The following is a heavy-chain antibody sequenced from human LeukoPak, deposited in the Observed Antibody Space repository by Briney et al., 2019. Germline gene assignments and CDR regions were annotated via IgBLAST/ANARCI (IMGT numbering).Heavy chain of an antibody. CDR1: GFTFSSYG. CDR2: ISYDGSNK. Sequence: PGGSLRLSCAASGFTFSSYGMHWVRQAPGKGLEWVAVISYDGSNKYYADSVKGRFTISRDNSKNTLYLQMNSLRAEDTAVYYCARDEVGVGATHDYWGQGTLVTVSS. CDR3: ARDEVGVGATHDY. J-gene: IGHJ4*02. D-gene: IGHD1-26*01. V-gene: IGHV3-30*03.